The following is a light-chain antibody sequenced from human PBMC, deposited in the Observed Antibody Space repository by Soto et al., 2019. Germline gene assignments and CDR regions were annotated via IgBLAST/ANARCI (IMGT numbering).Light chain of an antibody. CDR2: AAS. J-gene: IGKJ1*01. CDR3: LQDYGDSWT. V-gene: IGKV1-12*01. Sequence: DIQMTQSPSSVSASVGDRVTMTCRASQGINSWLAWYQQKPGKAPKLLIYAASNLQSGVPSRFSGSGSGTDFTLTISSLQPEDFASYYCLQDYGDSWTFGQGTKVDIK. CDR1: QGINSW.